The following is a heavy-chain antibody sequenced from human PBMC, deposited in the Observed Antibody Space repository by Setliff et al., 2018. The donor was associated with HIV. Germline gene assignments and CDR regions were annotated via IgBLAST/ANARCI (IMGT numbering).Heavy chain of an antibody. CDR2: ISPYNGNT. V-gene: IGHV1-18*01. J-gene: IGHJ4*02. D-gene: IGHD3-9*01. CDR3: ARANYDILTAFEGEWDY. CDR1: GYSFASYD. Sequence: VKVSCKASGYSFASYDITWVRQAPGQGLEWMGWISPYNGNTNYAQKLQGRVTMTTDTSTSTAYMELRSLRSDDTAVYYCARANYDILTAFEGEWDYWGQGTLVTVSS.